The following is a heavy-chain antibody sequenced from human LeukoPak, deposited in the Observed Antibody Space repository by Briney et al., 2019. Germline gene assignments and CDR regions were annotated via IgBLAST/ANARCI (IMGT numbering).Heavy chain of an antibody. CDR2: ISSSGSTI. J-gene: IGHJ4*02. V-gene: IGHV3-11*01. CDR1: GFTFSDYY. CDR3: ARIEYYDYVWGSYRYTGGFDY. Sequence: PGGSLRLSCAASGFTFSDYYMSWIRQAPGKGLEWVSYISSSGSTIYYADSVKGRFTISRDNAKNSLYLQMNSLRAEDTAVYYCARIEYYDYVWGSYRYTGGFDYWGQGTLVTVSS. D-gene: IGHD3-16*02.